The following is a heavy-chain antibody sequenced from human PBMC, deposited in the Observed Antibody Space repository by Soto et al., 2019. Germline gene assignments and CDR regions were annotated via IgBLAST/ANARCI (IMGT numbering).Heavy chain of an antibody. V-gene: IGHV1-46*01. J-gene: IGHJ4*02. CDR2: INPSGGST. CDR1: GYTFTSYY. Sequence: ASVKVSCKASGYTFTSYYMHWVRQAPGQGLEWMGIINPSGGSTSYAQKFQGRVTMTRDTSTSTVYMELSSLRSEDTAVYYCARDQGAGGYSSGWTSFDYWGQGTLVTVS. CDR3: ARDQGAGGYSSGWTSFDY. D-gene: IGHD6-19*01.